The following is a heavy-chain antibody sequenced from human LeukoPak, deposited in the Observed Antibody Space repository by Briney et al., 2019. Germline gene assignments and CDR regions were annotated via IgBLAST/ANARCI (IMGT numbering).Heavy chain of an antibody. CDR2: IYTSGST. CDR1: GGSISSYY. J-gene: IGHJ4*02. V-gene: IGHV4-4*08. Sequence: SETLSLTCTVSGGSISSYYWSWIRQPPGKGLEWIGRIYTSGSTNYNPSLKSRVTISVDTSKNQFSLKLSSVTAADTAVYYCAALPLLRFLEWSIDYWGQGTLVTVSS. CDR3: AALPLLRFLEWSIDY. D-gene: IGHD3-3*01.